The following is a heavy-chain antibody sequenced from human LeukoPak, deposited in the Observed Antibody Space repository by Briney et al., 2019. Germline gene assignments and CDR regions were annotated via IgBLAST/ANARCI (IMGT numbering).Heavy chain of an antibody. D-gene: IGHD3-9*01. CDR1: GFTFSNAW. Sequence: PGGSLRLSCAASGFTFSNAWMSWVRQAPGKGLEWVGRIKSKTDGGTTDYAAPVKGRFTISRDDSKNTLYLQMNSLKTEDTAVYYCTSYFTWGDILTGYHTGRGFDYWGQGTLVTVSS. V-gene: IGHV3-15*01. CDR3: TSYFTWGDILTGYHTGRGFDY. CDR2: IKSKTDGGTT. J-gene: IGHJ4*02.